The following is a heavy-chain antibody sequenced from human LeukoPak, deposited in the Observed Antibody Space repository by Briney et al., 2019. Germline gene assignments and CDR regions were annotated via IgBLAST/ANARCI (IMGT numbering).Heavy chain of an antibody. CDR2: IYYSGST. CDR1: GGSINSYY. Sequence: PSETLSLTCTVSGGSINSYYWSWIRQPPGKGLEWIAYIYYSGSTSYNPFLKSRVTISVDTPKNQFSLKLNSVTAADTAMYYCARLFHPALSGNYPFDYWGQGTLVTVSS. V-gene: IGHV4-59*01. J-gene: IGHJ4*02. D-gene: IGHD1-26*01. CDR3: ARLFHPALSGNYPFDY.